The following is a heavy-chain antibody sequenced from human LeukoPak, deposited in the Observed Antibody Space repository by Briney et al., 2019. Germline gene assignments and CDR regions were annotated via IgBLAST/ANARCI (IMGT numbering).Heavy chain of an antibody. CDR2: MNPDSGNT. D-gene: IGHD3-22*01. J-gene: IGHJ4*02. V-gene: IGHV1-8*01. Sequence: ASVKVSCKASGYTFTSYEINWVRQATGQGLEWMGWMNPDSGNTGYAQQFQGRVTMTRNTSISTAYMELSSLRSEDTAVYYCARGQIVYSFDRSGYLDYWGQGNLVTVSS. CDR1: GYTFTSYE. CDR3: ARGQIVYSFDRSGYLDY.